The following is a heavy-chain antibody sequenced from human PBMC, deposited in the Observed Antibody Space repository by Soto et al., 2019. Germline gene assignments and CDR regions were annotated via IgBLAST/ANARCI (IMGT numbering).Heavy chain of an antibody. V-gene: IGHV1-2*02. Sequence: ASVKVSCKASGYTFTGYYMHWVRQAPGQGLEWMGWINPNSGGTNYAQKFQGRVTMTRDTSISTAYMELSRLRSDDTAVYYCARVPTDYYGSGSRDYWGQGTLVT. CDR2: INPNSGGT. CDR1: GYTFTGYY. CDR3: ARVPTDYYGSGSRDY. D-gene: IGHD3-10*01. J-gene: IGHJ4*02.